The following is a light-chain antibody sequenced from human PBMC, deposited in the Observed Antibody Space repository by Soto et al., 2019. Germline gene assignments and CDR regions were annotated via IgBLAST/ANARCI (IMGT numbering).Light chain of an antibody. CDR2: EVS. CDR3: SSYSFSRHYV. Sequence: QSALTQPASVSGSAGQSITISCTGPSTDVGGYNYVSWYQQHPGKVPKLIIYEVSNRPLGVTSRFTGSKSGNPASLTISGLQAEDEADYLCSSYSFSRHYVFGTVTKVTVL. J-gene: IGLJ1*01. CDR1: STDVGGYNY. V-gene: IGLV2-14*01.